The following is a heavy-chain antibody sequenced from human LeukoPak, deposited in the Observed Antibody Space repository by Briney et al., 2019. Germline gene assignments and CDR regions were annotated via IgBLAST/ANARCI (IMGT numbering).Heavy chain of an antibody. CDR2: MYHSGST. D-gene: IGHD3-3*01. J-gene: IGHJ5*02. Sequence: SETLSLTCTVSGGSISSYYWGWIRQPPGKRLECIGTMYHSGSTFYNPSLKSRVTISVDTSKNQFSLKLTSMTAADTAVYYCARAMNRSGDYLGFDPWGLGIVVTVSS. CDR1: GGSISSYY. CDR3: ARAMNRSGDYLGFDP. V-gene: IGHV4-59*08.